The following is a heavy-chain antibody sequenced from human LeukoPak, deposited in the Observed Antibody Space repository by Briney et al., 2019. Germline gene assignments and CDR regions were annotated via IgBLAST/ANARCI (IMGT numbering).Heavy chain of an antibody. D-gene: IGHD6-13*01. CDR2: IYSGGST. J-gene: IGHJ4*02. CDR3: ARVHSSSWYYFDY. Sequence: AGGSLRLSCAASGFTVSSNYMSWVRQAPGKGLEWVSVIYSGGSTYYADSVKGRFTISRDNSKNTLYLQMNSLRAEDTAVYYCARVHSSSWYYFDYWGQGTLVTVSS. V-gene: IGHV3-66*01. CDR1: GFTVSSNY.